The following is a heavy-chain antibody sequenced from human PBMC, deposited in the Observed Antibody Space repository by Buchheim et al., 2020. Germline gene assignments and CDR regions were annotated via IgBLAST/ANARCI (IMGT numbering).Heavy chain of an antibody. D-gene: IGHD2-2*01. J-gene: IGHJ4*02. CDR3: ATEGCSSTSCYLGGY. CDR2: IRSKAYGGTS. Sequence: EEQLVESGGDLVQPGRSLRLSCRASGFNFGVYALSWVRQAPGQGPEWVGFIRSKAYGGTSEYAASVKGRFTISRDDSRGIVYLQMNSLRAEDTAVYYCATEGCSSTSCYLGGYWGQGTL. CDR1: GFNFGVYA. V-gene: IGHV3-49*04.